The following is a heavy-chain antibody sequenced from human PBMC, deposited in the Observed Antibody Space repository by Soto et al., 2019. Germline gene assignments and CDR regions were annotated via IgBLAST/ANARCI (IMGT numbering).Heavy chain of an antibody. D-gene: IGHD2-15*01. CDR1: GGSISSYY. CDR2: IYSSGSP. CDR3: ASFYCSGGSCHYDY. Sequence: SETLSLTCTVYGGSISSYYCSWIRQPPGKGLEWIGYIYSSGSPNYNPPLKSRVTISVDTSKNQFSLKLSSVTAADTAVYYCASFYCSGGSCHYDYWGQGPLVTVSS. V-gene: IGHV4-4*08. J-gene: IGHJ4*02.